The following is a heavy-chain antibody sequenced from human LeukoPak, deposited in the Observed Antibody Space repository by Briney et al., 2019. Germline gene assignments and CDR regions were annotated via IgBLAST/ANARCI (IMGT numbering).Heavy chain of an antibody. CDR2: IYPGDSDT. D-gene: IGHD3-22*01. CDR3: ARQGSGYYYDSVNWLDP. V-gene: IGHV5-51*01. J-gene: IGHJ5*02. CDR1: GYSLTSYW. Sequence: GESLKISCKGSGYSLTSYWIGWVRQMPGKGLEWMGIIYPGDSDTRYSPSFQGQVTISADKSISTAYLQWSSLKASDTAMYYCARQGSGYYYDSVNWLDPWGQGTLVTVSS.